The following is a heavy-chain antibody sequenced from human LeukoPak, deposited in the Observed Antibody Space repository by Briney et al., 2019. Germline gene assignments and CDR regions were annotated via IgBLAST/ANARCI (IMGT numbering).Heavy chain of an antibody. V-gene: IGHV3-66*01. Sequence: GGSLRLSCAASGFTVSSNYMSWVRQAPGKGLEWVSVIYSGGSTYYADSVKGRFTISRDNPNNTLYLQMNSLRAEDTAVYYCARARIYCSGGSCYEYFDYWGQGTLVTVSS. CDR1: GFTVSSNY. J-gene: IGHJ4*02. D-gene: IGHD2-15*01. CDR3: ARARIYCSGGSCYEYFDY. CDR2: IYSGGST.